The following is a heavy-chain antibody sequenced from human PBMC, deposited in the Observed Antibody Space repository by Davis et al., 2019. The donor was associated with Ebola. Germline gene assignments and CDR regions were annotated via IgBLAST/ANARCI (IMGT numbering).Heavy chain of an antibody. V-gene: IGHV3-11*01. Sequence: GESLKISCAASGFMFSDYFMNWVRQAPGKGLEWVSYISGGSTTVYFADSVKGRFTVSRDNAKNTLYRQMDSLRAEDTAIYYCARAPNSGSFSDYWGQGTLVTVSS. CDR3: ARAPNSGSFSDY. CDR1: GFMFSDYF. D-gene: IGHD1-26*01. CDR2: ISGGSTTV. J-gene: IGHJ4*02.